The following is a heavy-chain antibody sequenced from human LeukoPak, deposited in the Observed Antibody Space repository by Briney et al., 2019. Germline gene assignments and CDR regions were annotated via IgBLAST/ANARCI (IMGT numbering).Heavy chain of an antibody. CDR2: IKQDGREK. CDR3: ARDQLNIVVVPAAETYYYYYGMDV. Sequence: GGTLRLFCVSSGFIFSTFWMSWVGEAPGKVLEWVTNIKQDGREKYYVDSVKGRFTISRDNAKNSLYLQMNSLRAEDTAVYYCARDQLNIVVVPAAETYYYYYGMDVWGQGATVTVSS. CDR1: GFIFSTFW. J-gene: IGHJ6*02. D-gene: IGHD2-2*01. V-gene: IGHV3-7*01.